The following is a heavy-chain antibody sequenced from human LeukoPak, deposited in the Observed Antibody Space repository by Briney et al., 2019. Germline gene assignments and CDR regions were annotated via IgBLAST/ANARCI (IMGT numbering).Heavy chain of an antibody. V-gene: IGHV4-34*12. J-gene: IGHJ4*02. D-gene: IGHD3-16*02. CDR1: GGSFSNYY. Sequence: SETLSLTCALSGGSFSNYYWAWIRQSPGRGLEWIGEIIQTGGTDYNPSLGSRVNISIDTSKNRFSLHLTSVTAADTGIYYCARVSDIMILFGQVISYLDYWGQGTLVIVSS. CDR3: ARVSDIMILFGQVISYLDY. CDR2: IIQTGGT.